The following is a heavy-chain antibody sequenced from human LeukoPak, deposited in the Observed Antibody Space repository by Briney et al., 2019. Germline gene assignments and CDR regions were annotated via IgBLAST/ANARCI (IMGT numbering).Heavy chain of an antibody. CDR1: GFTFSGNI. CDR3: ARGRRGYSYGLQLPPFDY. D-gene: IGHD5-18*01. CDR2: ISSGSSYI. Sequence: GGSLRLSCAASGFTFSGNIMNWVRQAPGKGLEWVSSISSGSSYIYYADSVKGRFTISRDNAKNSLYLQMNSLRAEDTAVYYCARGRRGYSYGLQLPPFDYWGQGSLVTVSS. V-gene: IGHV3-21*01. J-gene: IGHJ4*02.